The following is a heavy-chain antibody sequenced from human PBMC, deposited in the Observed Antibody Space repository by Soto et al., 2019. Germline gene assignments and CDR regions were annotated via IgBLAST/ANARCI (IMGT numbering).Heavy chain of an antibody. D-gene: IGHD2-15*01. J-gene: IGHJ4*02. CDR3: ARVWLDIVVVVGVVTAIPKRDYYFDY. CDR1: VGTFSSYA. V-gene: IGHV1-69*13. Sequence: GTSVKVSCKDSVGTFSSYASSWVRQAPGQGLEWMGGIIPIFGTANYAQKFQGRVTITADESTSTAYMELSSLRSEDTAVYYCARVWLDIVVVVGVVTAIPKRDYYFDYWGQGTLVTVSS. CDR2: IIPIFGTA.